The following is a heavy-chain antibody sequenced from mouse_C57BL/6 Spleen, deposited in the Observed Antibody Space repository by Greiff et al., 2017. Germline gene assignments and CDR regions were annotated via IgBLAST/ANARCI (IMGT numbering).Heavy chain of an antibody. CDR2: ISDGGSYS. CDR3: AIKDYGSSPWCFAV. J-gene: IGHJ1*03. D-gene: IGHD1-1*01. Sequence: EVHLVESGGGLVKPGGSLKLSCAASGFTFSSYAMSWVRQTPEKRLEWVATISDGGSYSYYPDNAKGRFTISSDNAKNKLHLHMSHLKSEDTAMCYCAIKDYGSSPWCFAVWGTGTTVTVSS. V-gene: IGHV5-4*01. CDR1: GFTFSSYA.